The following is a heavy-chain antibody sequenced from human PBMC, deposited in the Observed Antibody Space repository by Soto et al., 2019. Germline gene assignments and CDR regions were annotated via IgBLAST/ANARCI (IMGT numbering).Heavy chain of an antibody. CDR3: ARHETPHGDYDY. Sequence: QVQLQESGPGLVKPSETLSLTCTVSGGSISSYYWSWIRQPPGKGLEWIGYISYSGSTNYNPSLKSRVTISVDTAKNPFSLKLSSVTAADPAVYYCARHETPHGDYDYWGQGTLVTVSS. D-gene: IGHD4-17*01. CDR1: GGSISSYY. CDR2: ISYSGST. V-gene: IGHV4-59*08. J-gene: IGHJ4*02.